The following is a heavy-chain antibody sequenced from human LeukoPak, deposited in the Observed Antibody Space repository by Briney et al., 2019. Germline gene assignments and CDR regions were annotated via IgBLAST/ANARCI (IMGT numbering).Heavy chain of an antibody. CDR3: ARGLGYCSSTSCSFDY. Sequence: PSETLSLTCAAYGGSFSGYYWSWIRQPPGKGLEWIGEINHSGNTNYNPSLKSRVTISVDTSKNQFSLQLSSVTAADTAVYYCARGLGYCSSTSCSFDYWGQGTLVTVSS. J-gene: IGHJ4*02. CDR1: GGSFSGYY. D-gene: IGHD2-2*01. V-gene: IGHV4-34*01. CDR2: INHSGNT.